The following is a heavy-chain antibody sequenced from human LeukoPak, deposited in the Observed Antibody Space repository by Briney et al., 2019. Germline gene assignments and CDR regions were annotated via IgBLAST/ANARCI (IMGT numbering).Heavy chain of an antibody. D-gene: IGHD3-3*01. Sequence: SETLSLTCTVSGGSISSYYWSWIRQPPGKGLEWIGYIYYSGSTNYNPSLKSRVTISVDTSKNQFSLKLSSVSAADTAVYYCARHIFDFGVVYYFDSWGQGTLVTVSS. V-gene: IGHV4-59*08. CDR2: IYYSGST. CDR3: ARHIFDFGVVYYFDS. CDR1: GGSISSYY. J-gene: IGHJ4*02.